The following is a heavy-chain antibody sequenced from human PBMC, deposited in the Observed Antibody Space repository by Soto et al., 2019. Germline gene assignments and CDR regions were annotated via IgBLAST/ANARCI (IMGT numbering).Heavy chain of an antibody. CDR3: ARTAYCSSTSCPRLYYYYGMDV. CDR2: INAGNGNT. V-gene: IGHV1-3*01. D-gene: IGHD2-2*01. J-gene: IGHJ6*02. CDR1: GYTFTSYA. Sequence: QVQLVQSGAEVKKPGASVKVSCKASGYTFTSYAMHWVRQAPGQRLEWTGWINAGNGNTKYSQKFQGRVTITRDTPASTAYMELSSLRSEDTAVYYCARTAYCSSTSCPRLYYYYGMDVWGQGTTVTVSS.